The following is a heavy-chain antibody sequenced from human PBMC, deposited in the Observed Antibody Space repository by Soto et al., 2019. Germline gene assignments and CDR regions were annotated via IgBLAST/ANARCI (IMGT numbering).Heavy chain of an antibody. J-gene: IGHJ3*02. CDR2: ISGSGGST. CDR3: ATIITYNYDFWSGKTYGAFDI. D-gene: IGHD3-3*01. CDR1: GFTFSSYA. V-gene: IGHV3-23*01. Sequence: PGGSLRLSCAASGFTFSSYAMSWVRQAPGKGLEWVSAISGSGGSTYYADSVKGRFTISRDNSKNTLYLQMNSLRAEDTAVYYCATIITYNYDFWSGKTYGAFDIWGQGTKVTVSS.